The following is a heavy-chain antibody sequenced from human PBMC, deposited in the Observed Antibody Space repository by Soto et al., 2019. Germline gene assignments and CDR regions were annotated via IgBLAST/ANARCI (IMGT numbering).Heavy chain of an antibody. CDR3: AKDSPDIVPMVYAMELDY. CDR1: GFTFSSYA. CDR2: ISGSGGST. J-gene: IGHJ4*02. Sequence: PGGSLRLSCAASGFTFSSYAMSWVRQATGKWLEWVSAISGSGGSTDYADSVKGLLTISRDNSKNTLYLQMKSLRAEDTAVHYCAKDSPDIVPMVYAMELDYWRQGTLVTVPS. V-gene: IGHV3-23*01. D-gene: IGHD2-8*01.